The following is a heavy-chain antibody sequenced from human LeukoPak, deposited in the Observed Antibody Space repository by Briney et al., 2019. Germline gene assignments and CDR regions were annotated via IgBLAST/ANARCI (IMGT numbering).Heavy chain of an antibody. V-gene: IGHV3-30*03. CDR2: ISYDGSNK. D-gene: IGHD7-27*01. CDR1: GFTFSSYG. Sequence: GGSLRLSCAASGFTFSSYGMHWVRQAPGKGLEWVAVISYDGSNKYYADSVKGRFTISRDNSKNTLYLQMNSLRAEDTAVYYCARDPTGDYYFDYWGQGTLVTVSS. CDR3: ARDPTGDYYFDY. J-gene: IGHJ4*02.